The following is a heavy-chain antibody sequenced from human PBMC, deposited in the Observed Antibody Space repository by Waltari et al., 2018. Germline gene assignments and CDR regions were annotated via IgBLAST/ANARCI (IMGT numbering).Heavy chain of an antibody. CDR1: GFNFNSFW. CDR3: ARGRTGASAFDV. J-gene: IGHJ3*01. D-gene: IGHD3-10*01. Sequence: EVQLMESGGGLVQPGGSLRLSCAASGFNFNSFWMSWVRQAPGKGLEWLANIRQYGLEKYYVDSVKGRFTVSRDNGKNSLYLEMNSLRVEDTAVYYCARGRTGASAFDVWGQGTMVTVS. V-gene: IGHV3-7*01. CDR2: IRQYGLEK.